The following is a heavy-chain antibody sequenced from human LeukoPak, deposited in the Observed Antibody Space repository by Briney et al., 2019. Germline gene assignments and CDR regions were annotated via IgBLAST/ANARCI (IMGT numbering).Heavy chain of an antibody. J-gene: IGHJ4*02. CDR1: GFSLSTHG. CDR3: AKVPTTVITTGY. V-gene: IGHV3-30*02. CDR2: IRYDGSDK. D-gene: IGHD4-17*01. Sequence: GGSLRLSCAASGFSLSTHGMHWVRQAPGKGLEWVAFIRYDGSDKYYADSVKGRFTISRDNSKNTLYLQMNSRRAEDTAVYYCAKVPTTVITTGYWGQGTLVTVSS.